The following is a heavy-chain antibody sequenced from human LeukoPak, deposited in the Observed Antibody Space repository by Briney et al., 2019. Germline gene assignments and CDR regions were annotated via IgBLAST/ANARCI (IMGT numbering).Heavy chain of an antibody. D-gene: IGHD4-17*01. CDR3: ARERATVTTELDC. J-gene: IGHJ4*02. CDR2: VFTSGGT. V-gene: IGHV4-4*07. Sequence: SDTLSLTCTVSGGSISGYYWSWIRQPAGKGLEWIGRVFTSGGTNYNPSVKSRVTISIDKSKNEFYLNLNSVTATDTALYYCARERATVTTELDCWGQGILVTVSS. CDR1: GGSISGYY.